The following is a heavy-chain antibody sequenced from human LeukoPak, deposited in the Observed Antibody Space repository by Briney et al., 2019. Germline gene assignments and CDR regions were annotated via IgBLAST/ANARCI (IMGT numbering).Heavy chain of an antibody. CDR2: IIPIFGTA. D-gene: IGHD2-2*01. J-gene: IGHJ5*02. CDR1: GGTFSSYV. V-gene: IGHV1-69*05. CDR3: AREGLGDCSSTSCYEFHNLNWFDP. Sequence: ASVKVSCKASGGTFSSYVISWVRQAPGQGLEWMGGIIPIFGTANYAQKFQGRVTITTDESTSTAYMELSSLRSEDTAVYYCAREGLGDCSSTSCYEFHNLNWFDPWGQGTLVTVSS.